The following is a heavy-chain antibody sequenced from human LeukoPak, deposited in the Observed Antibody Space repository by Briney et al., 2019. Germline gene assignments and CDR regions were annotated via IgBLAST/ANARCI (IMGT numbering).Heavy chain of an antibody. V-gene: IGHV3-30*18. D-gene: IGHD1-26*01. J-gene: IGHJ4*02. CDR3: AKVGTGIVGAISPGVDY. CDR1: GFTFSNNA. Sequence: PGGSLRLSCAASGFTFSNNAMHWVRQAPGKGLEWVALISYDGSNKHYADSVKGRFTISRDNSKNTLYLQMNSLRAEDTAVYYCAKVGTGIVGAISPGVDYWGQGTLVTVSS. CDR2: ISYDGSNK.